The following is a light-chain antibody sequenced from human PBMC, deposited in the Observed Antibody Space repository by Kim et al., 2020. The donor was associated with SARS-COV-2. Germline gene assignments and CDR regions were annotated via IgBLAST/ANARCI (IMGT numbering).Light chain of an antibody. CDR3: QQTYSDSRT. Sequence: DIQMTQSPSSLSASVGDRVTITCRASQDVSRYLNWYQQKPGKAPKLLIYTASSLQSGVPSRFTGSGSETDFTLTISSLQPEDFATYYCQQTYSDSRTFGQGTKVDIK. CDR1: QDVSRY. CDR2: TAS. V-gene: IGKV1-39*01. J-gene: IGKJ1*01.